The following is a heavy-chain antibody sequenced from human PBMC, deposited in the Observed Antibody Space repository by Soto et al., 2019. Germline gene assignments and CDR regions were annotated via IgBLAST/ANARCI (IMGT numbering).Heavy chain of an antibody. Sequence: ASVKVSCTASGYTFTTYAIHWVRQAPGQRPEWMGWMNPNSGNTGYAQKFQGRVTMTRNTSISTAYMELSSLRSEDTAVYYCARGPYGDYVSYYYYYMDVWGKGTTVTVSS. CDR3: ARGPYGDYVSYYYYYMDV. CDR1: GYTFTTYA. CDR2: MNPNSGNT. D-gene: IGHD4-17*01. V-gene: IGHV1-8*02. J-gene: IGHJ6*03.